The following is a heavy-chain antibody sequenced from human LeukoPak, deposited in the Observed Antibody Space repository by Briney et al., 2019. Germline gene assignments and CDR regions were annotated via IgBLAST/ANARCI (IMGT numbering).Heavy chain of an antibody. J-gene: IGHJ5*02. Sequence: WETLSLTCTVSGRSMSSYYWSWVRQPPGKGLEWVGNIYSSGSTDYNPSLKSRVTISIDTSKFQFSLRLNSVTAADTAVYYCARADPNASGYFYRFNWFDPWGQGTLVTVSS. CDR3: ARADPNASGYFYRFNWFDP. D-gene: IGHD3-10*01. CDR2: IYSSGST. V-gene: IGHV4-59*01. CDR1: GRSMSSYY.